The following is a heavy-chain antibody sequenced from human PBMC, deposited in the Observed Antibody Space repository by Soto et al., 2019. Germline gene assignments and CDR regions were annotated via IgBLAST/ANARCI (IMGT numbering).Heavy chain of an antibody. J-gene: IGHJ4*02. CDR2: ISAYNGNT. CDR1: GYTFTSYG. V-gene: IGHV1-18*01. CDR3: ARGPVDLEWLSTFYYFDY. Sequence: ASVKVSCKASGYTFTSYGISWVRQAPGQGLEWMGWISAYNGNTNYAQKLQGRVTMTTDTSTSTAYMELRSLRSDDTAVYYCARGPVDLEWLSTFYYFDYWGQGTLVTVSS. D-gene: IGHD3-3*01.